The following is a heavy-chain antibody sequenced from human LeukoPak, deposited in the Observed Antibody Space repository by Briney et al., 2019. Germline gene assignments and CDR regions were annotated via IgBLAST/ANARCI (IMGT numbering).Heavy chain of an antibody. J-gene: IGHJ4*02. CDR3: ARRYCSGGSCPFDY. V-gene: IGHV4-39*01. CDR1: GGSISSSSYY. Sequence: MTSETLSLTCTVSGGSISSSSYYWGWLRQPPGKGLEWIGSIYYSGSTYYNPSLKSRVTLSVDTSKNQFSLKLSSVTAADTAVYYCARRYCSGGSCPFDYWGQGTLVTVSS. D-gene: IGHD2-15*01. CDR2: IYYSGST.